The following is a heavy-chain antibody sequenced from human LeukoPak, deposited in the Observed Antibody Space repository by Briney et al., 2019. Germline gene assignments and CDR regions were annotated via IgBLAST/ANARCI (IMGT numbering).Heavy chain of an antibody. CDR2: ISGSVGRT. Sequence: GGSLRLSCAASGFTFSSYAMSWVRQAPGKGLEWVSSISGSVGRTYYADSVKGRFTISRDKSKNTLYLQMNSLRAEDTAVYYCVRGATLDYWGQGTLVTVSS. CDR3: VRGATLDY. J-gene: IGHJ4*02. CDR1: GFTFSSYA. V-gene: IGHV3-23*01. D-gene: IGHD1-26*01.